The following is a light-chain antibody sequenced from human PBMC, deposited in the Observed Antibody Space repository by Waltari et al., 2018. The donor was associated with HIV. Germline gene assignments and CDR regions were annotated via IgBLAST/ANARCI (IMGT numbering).Light chain of an antibody. CDR1: SSNLGSNT. V-gene: IGLV1-44*01. J-gene: IGLJ2*01. Sequence: QSVLTQPPSASGTPGQRVTISCSGSSSNLGSNTVSWYQQLPGTAPKPLIYNNNEPPSGVPDRFSGSTSGTSASLAISGLQSESEADYYCAAWDDSLNGVVFGGGTKLTVL. CDR3: AAWDDSLNGVV. CDR2: NNN.